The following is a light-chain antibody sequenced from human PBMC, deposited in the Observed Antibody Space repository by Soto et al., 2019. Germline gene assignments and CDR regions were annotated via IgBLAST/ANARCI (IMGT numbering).Light chain of an antibody. Sequence: SVLTQPASVSGSPGQAITVSCSGTSSDIGAHNFVSWYQQHPGKAPKLIIYEVINRPSGVSDRFSGSKSGNTASLTISGLHSEDEAHYYCNPYTTSNTSVFGSRTKVTVL. CDR3: NPYTTSNTSV. CDR2: EVI. J-gene: IGLJ1*01. CDR1: SSDIGAHNF. V-gene: IGLV2-14*03.